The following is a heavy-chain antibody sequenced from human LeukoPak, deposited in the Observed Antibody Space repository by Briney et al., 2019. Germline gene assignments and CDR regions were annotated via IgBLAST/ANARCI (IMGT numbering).Heavy chain of an antibody. J-gene: IGHJ6*03. CDR1: GGSISSYC. CDR2: IYYSGST. CDR3: ARETSQKGAHYMDV. D-gene: IGHD3-16*01. Sequence: KSSETLSLTCTVSGGSISSYCWSWIRQPPGKGLEWIGYIYYSGSTNYNPSLKSRVTISVDTSKNQFSLKLSSVTAADTAVYYCARETSQKGAHYMDVWGKGTTVTISS. V-gene: IGHV4-59*01.